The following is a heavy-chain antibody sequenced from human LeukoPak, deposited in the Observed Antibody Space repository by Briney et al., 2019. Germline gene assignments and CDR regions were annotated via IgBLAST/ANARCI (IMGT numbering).Heavy chain of an antibody. V-gene: IGHV4-30-2*01. CDR1: GGSISSGGYS. D-gene: IGHD3-10*01. CDR2: IYHSGST. J-gene: IGHJ5*02. Sequence: NPSETLSLTCAVSGGSISSGGYSWSWIRQPPGKGLEWIGYIYHSGSTYYNPSLKSRVNISVDRSKNQFSLKLSSVTAADTAVYYCARVNTMVRGVIITAWFDPWGQGTLVTVSS. CDR3: ARVNTMVRGVIITAWFDP.